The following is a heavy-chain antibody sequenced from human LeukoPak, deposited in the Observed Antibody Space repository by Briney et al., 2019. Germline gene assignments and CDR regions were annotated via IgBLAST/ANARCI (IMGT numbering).Heavy chain of an antibody. CDR3: AKDRGYSSGFDY. CDR1: GFTFNNYA. V-gene: IGHV3-23*01. CDR2: ISGSDGST. Sequence: GGSLRLSCAASGFTFNNYAMSWVRQAPGKGLEWVSSISGSDGSTYYADSAKGRFTISRDNSKNTVYLEMNSLGADDTAVYYCAKDRGYSSGFDYWGQGTLVTVSS. J-gene: IGHJ4*02. D-gene: IGHD2-15*01.